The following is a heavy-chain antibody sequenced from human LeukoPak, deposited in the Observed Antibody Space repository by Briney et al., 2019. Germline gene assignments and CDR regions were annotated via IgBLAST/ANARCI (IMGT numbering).Heavy chain of an antibody. J-gene: IGHJ6*03. Sequence: SETLSLTCAVYGGSFSGYYWSWIRQPPGKGLEWIEEINHSGSTNYNPSLKSRVTISVDTSKNQFSLKLSSVTAADTAVYYCARTEESGYSYGYFGYYYYMDVWGKGTTVTVSS. CDR1: GGSFSGYY. D-gene: IGHD5-18*01. CDR2: INHSGST. CDR3: ARTEESGYSYGYFGYYYYMDV. V-gene: IGHV4-34*01.